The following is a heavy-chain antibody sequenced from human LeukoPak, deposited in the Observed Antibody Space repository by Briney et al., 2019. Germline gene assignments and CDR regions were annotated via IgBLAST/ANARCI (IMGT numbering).Heavy chain of an antibody. Sequence: PSETPSLTCTVSGGSISSSSYYWGWLRQPPGKGLEWIGSIYYSGSTYYNPSLKSRVTISVDTSKNQFSLKLSSVTAADTAVYYCASQHYDILTGYLEDFQHWGQGTLVTVSS. CDR3: ASQHYDILTGYLEDFQH. D-gene: IGHD3-9*01. CDR1: GGSISSSSYY. J-gene: IGHJ1*01. CDR2: IYYSGST. V-gene: IGHV4-39*01.